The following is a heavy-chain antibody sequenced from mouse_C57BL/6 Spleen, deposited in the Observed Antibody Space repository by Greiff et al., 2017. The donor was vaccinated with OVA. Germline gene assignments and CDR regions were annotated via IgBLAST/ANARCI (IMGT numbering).Heavy chain of an antibody. V-gene: IGHV1-42*01. CDR2: INPSTGGT. J-gene: IGHJ3*01. D-gene: IGHD2-3*01. CDR1: GYSFTGYY. CDR3: ARGDLDGYYWFAY. Sequence: EVKLVESGPELVKPGASVKISCKASGYSFTGYYMNWVKQSPEKSLEWIGEINPSTGGTTYNQKFKAKATLTVDKSSSTAYMQLKSLTSEDSAVYYCARGDLDGYYWFAYWGQGTLVTVSA.